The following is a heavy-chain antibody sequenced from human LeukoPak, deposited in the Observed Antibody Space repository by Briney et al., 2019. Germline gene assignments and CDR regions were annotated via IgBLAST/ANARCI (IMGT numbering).Heavy chain of an antibody. CDR1: GFTFSTYS. Sequence: PGGSLRLSCAVSGFTFSTYSMNWVRQAPGKGLEWVSYISSSSSTIYYADSVKGRFTISRDNAKNSLYLQMNSLRDEDTAVYYCAKDSEFYHRSGYDYAYFQHWGQGALGTVS. CDR3: AKDSEFYHRSGYDYAYFQH. D-gene: IGHD3-22*01. CDR2: ISSSSSTI. J-gene: IGHJ1*01. V-gene: IGHV3-48*02.